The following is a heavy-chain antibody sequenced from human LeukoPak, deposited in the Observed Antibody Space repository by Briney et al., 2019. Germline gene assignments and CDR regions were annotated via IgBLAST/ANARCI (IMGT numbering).Heavy chain of an antibody. D-gene: IGHD2-15*01. V-gene: IGHV3-23*01. CDR1: GFTFSSYA. J-gene: IGHJ4*02. CDR2: IGATGTNS. Sequence: GGSLRLSCAASGFTFSSYAMHWVRQAPGKGLEWVSTIGATGTNSYYADSVKGRFTISRDNSKNTLHLQMNSLRAEDTAVYYCAKDRAVVVVAATDYWGQGTLVTVSS. CDR3: AKDRAVVVVAATDY.